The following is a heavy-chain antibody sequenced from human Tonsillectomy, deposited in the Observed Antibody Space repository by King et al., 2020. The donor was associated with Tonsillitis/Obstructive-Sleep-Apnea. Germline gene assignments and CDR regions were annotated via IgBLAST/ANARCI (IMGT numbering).Heavy chain of an antibody. CDR3: ARHRGGGGYSYMDV. D-gene: IGHD2-15*01. V-gene: IGHV4-39*01. J-gene: IGHJ6*03. CDR1: GGSISSGGYY. CDR2: IYYSGTT. Sequence: QLQESGPGLVKSSETLSLTCTVSGGSISSGGYYWAWIRQPPGKGLEWIGSIYYSGTTNYNPSLKTRVTIFVDTTKNQFSLKLSSVTAADTAVVYCARHRGGGGYSYMDVWGKGTTVTVSS.